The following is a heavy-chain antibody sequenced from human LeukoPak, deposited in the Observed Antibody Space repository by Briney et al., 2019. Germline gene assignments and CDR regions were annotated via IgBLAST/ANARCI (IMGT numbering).Heavy chain of an antibody. Sequence: LSGGSLRLSCSASGFIFSSYAMHWVRQAPGKGLEYVSAISSNGGSTYYADSVKGRFTISRDNSKNTLYLQMSSLRAEDTAVYYCVKDPVDYGDYVSDYWGQGTLVTVSS. J-gene: IGHJ4*02. CDR1: GFIFSSYA. CDR2: ISSNGGST. D-gene: IGHD4-17*01. V-gene: IGHV3-64D*06. CDR3: VKDPVDYGDYVSDY.